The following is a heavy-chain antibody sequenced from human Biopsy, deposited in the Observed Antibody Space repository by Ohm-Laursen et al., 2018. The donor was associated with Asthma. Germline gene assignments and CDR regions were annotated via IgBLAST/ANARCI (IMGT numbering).Heavy chain of an antibody. CDR1: GGSFSGYY. J-gene: IGHJ5*02. V-gene: IGHV4-31*11. CDR2: IYYSGST. D-gene: IGHD4-17*01. CDR3: ARTTYGDDGFDP. Sequence: TLSLTCAVYGGSFSGYYWSWIRQHPVKGLEWIGYIYYSGSTYYNPSLKSRVSISLDTSKNQFFLSLTSVTAADTAVYYCARTTYGDDGFDPWGQGTLITVSS.